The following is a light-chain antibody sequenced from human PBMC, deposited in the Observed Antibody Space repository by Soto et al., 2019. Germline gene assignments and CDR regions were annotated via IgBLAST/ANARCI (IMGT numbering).Light chain of an antibody. J-gene: IGKJ4*01. CDR2: GAS. V-gene: IGKV1-5*01. Sequence: DSQMTQSPSTLSASLGDRVTITCRASQSISSWLAWYQQKPGKAPNLLISGASNLESGVPSRFSGSRSGTDFTLTISSLQPEDFATYYCQQLNTYLLTFGGGTKVDI. CDR3: QQLNTYLLT. CDR1: QSISSW.